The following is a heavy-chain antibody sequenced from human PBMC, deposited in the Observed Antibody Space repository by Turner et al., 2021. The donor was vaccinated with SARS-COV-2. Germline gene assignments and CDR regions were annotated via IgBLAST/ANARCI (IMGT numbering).Heavy chain of an antibody. D-gene: IGHD6-6*01. Sequence: QVQLQESGPRLVNPSETLSLTCTVSGGSISSYYWSWIRQPPGKGLEWIGYIYHSGSTNYNPSLKSRVTISVDTSKNQFSLKLSSVTAADTAFYYGARDSRWDSSSFDYWGQGTLVTVSS. J-gene: IGHJ4*02. CDR3: ARDSRWDSSSFDY. CDR1: GGSISSYY. V-gene: IGHV4-59*01. CDR2: IYHSGST.